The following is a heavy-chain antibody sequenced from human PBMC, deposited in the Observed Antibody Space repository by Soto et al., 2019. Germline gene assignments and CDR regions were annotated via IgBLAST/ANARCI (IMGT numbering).Heavy chain of an antibody. Sequence: ASVKVSCKASGYTFTNYYLHWVRQAPGQGLEWVGMINPSARSASYAQKLRGRLTMDRDTSTTTVYMELSRLTFEDAAVYFCARDNSAANGVLDHWGQGTLVTVSS. CDR1: GYTFTNYY. D-gene: IGHD1-1*01. CDR3: ARDNSAANGVLDH. CDR2: INPSARSA. J-gene: IGHJ4*02. V-gene: IGHV1-46*04.